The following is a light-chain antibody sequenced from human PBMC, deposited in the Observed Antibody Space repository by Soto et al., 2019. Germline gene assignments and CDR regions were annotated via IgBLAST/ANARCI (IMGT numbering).Light chain of an antibody. Sequence: IVLTQSPGTLSLSPGERTTLSCRASQSISRYLAWYQQKPGQAPRLLIYGASSRATGIPDRFSGSGSGTDFTLTISSLQPEDFATYYCQQSYSIPITFGQGTRLEIK. J-gene: IGKJ5*01. CDR3: QQSYSIPIT. CDR2: GAS. CDR1: QSISRY. V-gene: IGKV3-20*01.